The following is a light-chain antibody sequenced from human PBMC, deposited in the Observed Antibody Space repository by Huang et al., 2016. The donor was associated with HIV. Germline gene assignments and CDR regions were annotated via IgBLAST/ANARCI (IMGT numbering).Light chain of an antibody. J-gene: IGKJ3*01. CDR2: GTS. CDR3: QQYDRGAT. CDR1: QSGSSAS. Sequence: IVLTQSPGTLSLSPGERGTLSCRASQSGSSASLAWYQQKPGQAPRLLIYGTSIRATGIPDRFSGSGSGTDFTLTISRLEPEDFAVYYCQQYDRGATFGPGTEVDIK. V-gene: IGKV3-20*01.